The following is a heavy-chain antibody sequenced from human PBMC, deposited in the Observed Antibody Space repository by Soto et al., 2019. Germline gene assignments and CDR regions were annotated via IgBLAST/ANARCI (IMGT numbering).Heavy chain of an antibody. Sequence: ASVKVSCKASGGTFSSYAISWVRQAPGQGLEWMGEIIPIFGTANYAQKFQGRVTITADESTSTAYMELSSLRSEDTAGYYCANVYSSGWFRGGPFDYWGQGTLVTVSS. D-gene: IGHD6-19*01. CDR3: ANVYSSGWFRGGPFDY. CDR1: GGTFSSYA. J-gene: IGHJ4*02. V-gene: IGHV1-69*13. CDR2: IIPIFGTA.